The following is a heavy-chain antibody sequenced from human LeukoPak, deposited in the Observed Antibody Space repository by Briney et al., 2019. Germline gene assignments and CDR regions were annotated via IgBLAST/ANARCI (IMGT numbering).Heavy chain of an antibody. Sequence: SETLSLTCTVSGGSIGYYYWSWIRQSPGKGLEWIGYIYYSGTTNYNPSLKSRVTISVDTSKNQFSLQLRSVTAADTAVYYCAREDPQTTVPEGMDVWGQGTTVTVSS. D-gene: IGHD4-17*01. V-gene: IGHV4-59*01. J-gene: IGHJ6*02. CDR3: AREDPQTTVPEGMDV. CDR1: GGSIGYYY. CDR2: IYYSGTT.